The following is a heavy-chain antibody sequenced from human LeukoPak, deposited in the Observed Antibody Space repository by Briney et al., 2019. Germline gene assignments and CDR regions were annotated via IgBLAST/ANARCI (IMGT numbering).Heavy chain of an antibody. V-gene: IGHV4-34*01. CDR2: INHSGST. D-gene: IGHD6-13*01. Sequence: SETLSLTCAVYGGSFSGYYWSWIRQPPGKGLEWIGEINHSGSTNYTPSLKSRVTISVDTSKNQFSLKLSSVTAADTAVYYCARGPEVAAAGTPWGQGTLVTVSS. CDR1: GGSFSGYY. CDR3: ARGPEVAAAGTP. J-gene: IGHJ5*02.